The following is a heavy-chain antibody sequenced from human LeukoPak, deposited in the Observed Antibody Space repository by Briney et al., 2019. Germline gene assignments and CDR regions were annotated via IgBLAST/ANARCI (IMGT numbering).Heavy chain of an antibody. CDR2: INPNSGGT. V-gene: IGHV1-2*04. CDR3: ARREETATFDI. J-gene: IGHJ3*02. D-gene: IGHD5-24*01. Sequence: ASVKVSCKASGYTFIGYYMYWVRQAPGQGLEWMGWINPNSGGTNYAQKFQGWVTMTRDTSISTAYMELSRLRSDDTAVYYCARREETATFDIWGQGTMVTVSS. CDR1: GYTFIGYY.